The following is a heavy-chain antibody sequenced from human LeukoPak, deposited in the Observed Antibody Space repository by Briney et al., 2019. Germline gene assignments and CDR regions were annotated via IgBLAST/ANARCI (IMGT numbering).Heavy chain of an antibody. CDR1: GYTFTSYD. Sequence: GASVKVSCMASGYTFTSYDINWVRQATGQGLEWMGWMNPNSGNTGYAQKFQGRVTITRNTSISTAYMQLSSLRSEDTAVYYCARGRDIAVAAVTLDYWGQGTLVTVSS. D-gene: IGHD6-19*01. CDR2: MNPNSGNT. V-gene: IGHV1-8*03. J-gene: IGHJ4*02. CDR3: ARGRDIAVAAVTLDY.